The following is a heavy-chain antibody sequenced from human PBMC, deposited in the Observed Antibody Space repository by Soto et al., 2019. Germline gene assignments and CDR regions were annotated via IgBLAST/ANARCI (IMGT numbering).Heavy chain of an antibody. CDR1: GGSFSGYY. CDR3: ARDIVVVVAATPRRVNAFDI. Sequence: PAETLSLTCAVYGGSFSGYYWSWIRQPPGKGLEWIGEINHSGSTNYNPSLKSRVTISVDTSKNQFSLKLSSVTAADTAVYYCARDIVVVVAATPRRVNAFDIWGQGTMVTVSS. D-gene: IGHD2-15*01. CDR2: INHSGST. J-gene: IGHJ3*02. V-gene: IGHV4-34*01.